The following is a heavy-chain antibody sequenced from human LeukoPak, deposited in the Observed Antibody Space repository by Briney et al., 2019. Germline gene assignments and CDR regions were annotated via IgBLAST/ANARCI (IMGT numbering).Heavy chain of an antibody. CDR3: ASWRGAPAQHFDY. D-gene: IGHD2-2*01. CDR1: GYTFTGYY. J-gene: IGHJ4*02. CDR2: INPNSGGT. V-gene: IGHV1-2*02. Sequence: ASVKVSCKASGYTFTGYYMHWVRQAPGQGLEWTGWINPNSGGTNYAQKFQGRVTMTRDTSISTAYMELSRLRSDDTAVYYCASWRGAPAQHFDYWGQGTLVTVSS.